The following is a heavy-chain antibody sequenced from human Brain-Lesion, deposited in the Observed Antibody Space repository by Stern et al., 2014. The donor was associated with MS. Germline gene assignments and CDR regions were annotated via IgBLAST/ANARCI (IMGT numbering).Heavy chain of an antibody. Sequence: QVQLQESGPGLVKPSQTLSLTCIVSGGSISSGSFYWNWIRQPAGKGLEWIGRIYSTGSTHYNPSLKSRVTISGAPSKNPFSPNMFSRPAADTAVYYCARETGGYTYGDTDFFDYWGQGALVTVSS. CDR3: ARETGGYTYGDTDFFDY. D-gene: IGHD5-18*01. J-gene: IGHJ4*02. CDR1: GGSISSGSFY. V-gene: IGHV4-61*02. CDR2: IYSTGST.